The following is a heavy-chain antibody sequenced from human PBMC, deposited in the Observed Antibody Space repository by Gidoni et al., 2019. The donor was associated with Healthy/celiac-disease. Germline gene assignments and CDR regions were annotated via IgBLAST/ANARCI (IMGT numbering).Heavy chain of an antibody. CDR2: INPNSGGT. Sequence: QVQLVQSGAAVKKPGASVKVSCKASGYTFTGYYMHWVRQAPGQGLEWMGRINPNSGGTNYAQKFQGRVTMTRDTSISTAYMELSRLRSDDTAVYYCAREPKVVPAAMSYYYGMDVWGQGTTVTVSS. CDR3: AREPKVVPAAMSYYYGMDV. V-gene: IGHV1-2*06. J-gene: IGHJ6*02. CDR1: GYTFTGYY. D-gene: IGHD2-2*01.